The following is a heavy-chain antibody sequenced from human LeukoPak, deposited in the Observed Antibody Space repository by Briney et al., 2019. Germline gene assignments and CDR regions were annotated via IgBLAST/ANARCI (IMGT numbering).Heavy chain of an antibody. CDR2: IYYSGST. CDR1: GGSISSYY. Sequence: SETLSLTCTVSGGSISSYYWSWIRRPPGKGLEWIGYIYYSGSTNYNPSLKSRVTISVDTSKNQFSLKLSSVTAADTAVYYCARAQQLTVHIDYWGQGTLVTVSS. V-gene: IGHV4-59*08. J-gene: IGHJ4*02. D-gene: IGHD6-13*01. CDR3: ARAQQLTVHIDY.